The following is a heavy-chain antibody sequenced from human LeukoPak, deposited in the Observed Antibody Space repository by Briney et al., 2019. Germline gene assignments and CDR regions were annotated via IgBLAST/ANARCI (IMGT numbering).Heavy chain of an antibody. Sequence: GASVTVSCKASGYTFTSYGISWVRQAPGQGLEWMGWINPHSGGTNYAQEFQGRVTMTRDTSISTAYMELSSLRPDDTAVYFCARGRVSSSTWYSTYYYYFYMDVWGKGTTVTVSS. CDR3: ARGRVSSSTWYSTYYYYFYMDV. CDR1: GYTFTSYG. J-gene: IGHJ6*03. D-gene: IGHD6-13*01. V-gene: IGHV1-2*02. CDR2: INPHSGGT.